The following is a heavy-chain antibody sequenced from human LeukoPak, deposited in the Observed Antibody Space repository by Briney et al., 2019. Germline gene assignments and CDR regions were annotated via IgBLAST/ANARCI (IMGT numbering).Heavy chain of an antibody. V-gene: IGHV4-34*01. CDR3: ASGRLSAVAGKYDY. Sequence: PSETLSLTCAVYGGSFSGYYWSWIRQPPGKGLEWIGETNHSGSTNYNPSLKSRVTISVDTPKNQFSLKLSSVTAADTAVYYCASGRLSAVAGKYDYWGQGTLVTVSS. CDR2: TNHSGST. D-gene: IGHD6-19*01. CDR1: GGSFSGYY. J-gene: IGHJ4*02.